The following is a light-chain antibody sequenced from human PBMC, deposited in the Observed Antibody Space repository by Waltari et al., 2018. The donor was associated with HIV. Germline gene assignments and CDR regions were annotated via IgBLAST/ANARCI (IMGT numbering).Light chain of an antibody. CDR2: DVR. V-gene: IGLV2-11*01. Sequence: QSALTQPRSVSGSLGLSVSISCTGTSSDVGYSNRVSWYQQHTGKAPKLIIYDVRERPSGVADRFSASKSANTASLTISRLQADDEAEYYCCSYAGTYKVFGTGTQVTVL. CDR3: CSYAGTYKV. J-gene: IGLJ1*01. CDR1: SSDVGYSNR.